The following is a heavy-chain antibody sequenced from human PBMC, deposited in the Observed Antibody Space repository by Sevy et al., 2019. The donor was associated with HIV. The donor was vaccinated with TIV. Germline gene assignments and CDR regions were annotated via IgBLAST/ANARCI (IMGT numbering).Heavy chain of an antibody. CDR1: GFTFSSYS. J-gene: IGHJ4*02. V-gene: IGHV3-21*01. Sequence: GGSLRLSCAASGFTFSSYSMNWVRQAPGKGLEWVSSISSSSSYIYYADSVKGRFTISRDNAKNSLYLQMNSLRAEDTAVYYCARDLWGKGIAAALLIYWGQGTLVTVSS. CDR2: ISSSSSYI. D-gene: IGHD6-13*01. CDR3: ARDLWGKGIAAALLIY.